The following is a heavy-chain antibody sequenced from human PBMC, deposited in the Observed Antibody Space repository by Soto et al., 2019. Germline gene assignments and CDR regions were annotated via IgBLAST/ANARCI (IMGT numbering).Heavy chain of an antibody. CDR3: ARGWPGIDAFDI. CDR1: GYTFTSYA. CDR2: INAGNGNT. J-gene: IGHJ3*02. V-gene: IGHV1-3*01. Sequence: GASVKVSCKASGYTFTSYAMHWVRQAPGQRLEWMGWINAGNGNTKYSQKFQGRVTITRDTSASTAYMELSSLRSEDTAVYYCARGWPGIDAFDIWGQGTMVTVSS.